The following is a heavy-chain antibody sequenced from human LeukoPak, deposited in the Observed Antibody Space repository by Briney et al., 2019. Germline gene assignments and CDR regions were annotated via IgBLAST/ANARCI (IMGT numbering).Heavy chain of an antibody. Sequence: SETLSLTCTVSGYSISSGYYWGWIRQPPGKGLEWIGSIYHSGSTYYNPSLKSRVTISVDTSKNQFSLKLSSVTAADTAVYYCAREIDDYVWGSYRFFDYWGQGTLVTVSS. V-gene: IGHV4-38-2*02. D-gene: IGHD3-16*02. CDR2: IYHSGST. CDR1: GYSISSGYY. J-gene: IGHJ4*02. CDR3: AREIDDYVWGSYRFFDY.